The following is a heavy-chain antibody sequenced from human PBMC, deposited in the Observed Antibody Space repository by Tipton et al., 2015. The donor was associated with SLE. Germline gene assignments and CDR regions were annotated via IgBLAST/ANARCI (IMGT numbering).Heavy chain of an antibody. D-gene: IGHD1-26*01. CDR1: GGSFSGYY. J-gene: IGHJ4*02. Sequence: TLSLTCAVYGGSFSGYYWSWIRQPPGKGLEWIGEINHSGSTNYNPSLKSRVTISVDTSKNQFSLKLNSVTAADTAVYYCARGGPGEREVYWGQGTLVTVSS. CDR3: ARGGPGEREVY. CDR2: INHSGST. V-gene: IGHV4-34*01.